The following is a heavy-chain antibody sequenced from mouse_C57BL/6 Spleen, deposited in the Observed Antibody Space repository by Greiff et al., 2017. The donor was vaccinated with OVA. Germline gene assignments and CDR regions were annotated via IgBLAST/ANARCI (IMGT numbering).Heavy chain of an antibody. V-gene: IGHV14-2*01. CDR1: GFNFNDYF. J-gene: IGHJ3*01. D-gene: IGHD2-4*01. CDR2: IDPEDGET. CDR3: AIDPSRIDYDESWFAY. Sequence: VQLQQSGAELVKPGASVKLSCTASGFNFNDYFMHWVKQRTDQGLEWIGRIDPEDGETKYDPKFKGKATITADTSSTTAYLQLSSLTSEATAVYYCAIDPSRIDYDESWFAYWGQGTLGTVSA.